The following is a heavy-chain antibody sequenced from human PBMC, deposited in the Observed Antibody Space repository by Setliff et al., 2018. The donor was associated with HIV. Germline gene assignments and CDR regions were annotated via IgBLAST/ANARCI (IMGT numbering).Heavy chain of an antibody. CDR1: GGSISNYY. V-gene: IGHV4-59*01. CDR3: ARSLSGDYYYGMDV. D-gene: IGHD3-10*01. CDR2: SHHSGST. J-gene: IGHJ6*02. Sequence: SETLSLTCTVSGGSISNYYWSWIRQPPGKGLEWIGFSHHSGSTKYNPSLKSRVTISVDTSRNQFSLKLSSVTAADTAVYYCARSLSGDYYYGMDVWGQGTTVTVSS.